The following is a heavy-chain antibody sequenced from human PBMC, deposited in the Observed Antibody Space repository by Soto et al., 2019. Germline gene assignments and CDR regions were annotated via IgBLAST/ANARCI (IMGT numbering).Heavy chain of an antibody. CDR1: GFTFSGSA. V-gene: IGHV3-73*02. J-gene: IGHJ6*02. CDR3: TNPQVYYGIDV. CDR2: IRSKANNYAT. Sequence: EVQLVESGGGLVQPGGSLKLSCAASGFTFSGSAVHWVRQASGKGLEWVGRIRSKANNYATAYAASVQGRFTIFRDDLKNTAYLQMTSLKTEDTAVYYCTNPQVYYGIDVWGQGTTVTVSS.